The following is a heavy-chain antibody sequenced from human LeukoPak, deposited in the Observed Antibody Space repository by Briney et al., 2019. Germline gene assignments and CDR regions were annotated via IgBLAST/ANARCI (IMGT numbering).Heavy chain of an antibody. CDR1: GGSFSGYY. J-gene: IGHJ3*02. V-gene: IGHV4-34*01. CDR2: INHSGST. D-gene: IGHD3-10*01. Sequence: SETLSLTCSVYGGSFSGYYWSWIRQPPGKGLGWIGEINHSGSTNYNPSLKSRVTISVDTSKNQFSLKLSSVTAADTAVYYCARGPRGARGAFDIWGQGTMVTVSS. CDR3: ARGPRGARGAFDI.